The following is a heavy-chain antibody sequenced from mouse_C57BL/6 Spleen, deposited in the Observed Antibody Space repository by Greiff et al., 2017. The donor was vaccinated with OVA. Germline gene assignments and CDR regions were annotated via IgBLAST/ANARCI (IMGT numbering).Heavy chain of an antibody. CDR2: INYDGSST. J-gene: IGHJ4*01. D-gene: IGHD2-1*01. V-gene: IGHV5-16*01. CDR3: ARVIYGKYEGGAMEY. CDR1: GFTFSDYY. Sequence: DVQLVESEGGLVQPGSSMKLSCTASGFTFSDYYMAWVRQVPEKGLEWVANINYDGSSTYYLDTLKSRFIISRDNAKNILYLQMSSLKSEDTATYYCARVIYGKYEGGAMEYWGQGTSVTVSS.